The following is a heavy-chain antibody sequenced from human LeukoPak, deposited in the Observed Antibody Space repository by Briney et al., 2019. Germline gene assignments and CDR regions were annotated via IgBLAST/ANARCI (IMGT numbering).Heavy chain of an antibody. V-gene: IGHV1-8*01. J-gene: IGHJ6*03. CDR2: MNPNSGNT. CDR1: GYTFTSYD. CDR3: ARDTSGSSGWWGPMDV. D-gene: IGHD6-19*01. Sequence: GASVKVSCKASGYTFTSYDINWVRQATGQGLEWMGWMNPNSGNTGYAQKFQGRVTMTRNTSISTAYMELSRLRSDDTAVYYCARDTSGSSGWWGPMDVWGKETTVTVSS.